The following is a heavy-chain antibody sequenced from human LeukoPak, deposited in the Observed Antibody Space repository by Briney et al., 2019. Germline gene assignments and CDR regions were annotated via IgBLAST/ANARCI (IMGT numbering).Heavy chain of an antibody. CDR1: GFTFSSYA. CDR2: MSYDGSNK. D-gene: IGHD3-10*01. CDR3: ARDLMVRGIMHYTFDI. Sequence: SGGSLRLSCAASGFTFSSYAMHWVRQAPGRGLEWVAIMSYDGSNKYYADSVKGRFTISRDNSRNTLYLQMNSLRAEDTAVYYCARDLMVRGIMHYTFDIWGQGTMVTVSS. J-gene: IGHJ3*02. V-gene: IGHV3-30-3*01.